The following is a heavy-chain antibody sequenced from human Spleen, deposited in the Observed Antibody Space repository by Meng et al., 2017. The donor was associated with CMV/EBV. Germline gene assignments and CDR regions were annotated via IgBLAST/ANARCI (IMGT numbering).Heavy chain of an antibody. Sequence: CGGSISSSNYFWGWIRQPPGKGLEWIGSIFYSGSTYYNPSLRSRVTISVDTSKSQFSLKLSSVTATGTAVYYCARLYSNSHLHPFHYWGQGTLVTVSS. V-gene: IGHV4-39*01. CDR1: GGSISSSNYF. D-gene: IGHD6-6*01. J-gene: IGHJ4*02. CDR3: ARLYSNSHLHPFHY. CDR2: IFYSGST.